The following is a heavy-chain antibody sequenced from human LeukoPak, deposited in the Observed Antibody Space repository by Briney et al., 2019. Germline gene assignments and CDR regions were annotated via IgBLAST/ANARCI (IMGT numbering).Heavy chain of an antibody. CDR3: AADRSDSSGYSYYFDY. CDR2: IVVGSGNT. Sequence: GASVKVSCKASGFTFTSSAVQWVRQARGQRLEWIGWIVVGSGNTNYAQKFQERVTITRDMSTSTAYMELSSLRSDDTAVYYCAADRSDSSGYSYYFDYWGQGTPVTVSS. D-gene: IGHD3-22*01. V-gene: IGHV1-58*01. J-gene: IGHJ4*02. CDR1: GFTFTSSA.